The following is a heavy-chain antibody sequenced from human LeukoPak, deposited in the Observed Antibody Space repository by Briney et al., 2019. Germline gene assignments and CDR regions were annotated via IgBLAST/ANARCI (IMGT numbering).Heavy chain of an antibody. CDR3: TRHRSGITIFGVVIN. J-gene: IGHJ4*02. V-gene: IGHV3-73*01. CDR2: IRSKANSYAT. D-gene: IGHD3-3*01. CDR1: GFTFSGSA. Sequence: GGSLRLSCAASGFTFSGSAMHWVRQASGKGLEWVGRIRSKANSYATAYAASVKGRFTISRDDSKNTAYLQMNSLKTEDTAVYYCTRHRSGITIFGVVINWGQGTLVTVSS.